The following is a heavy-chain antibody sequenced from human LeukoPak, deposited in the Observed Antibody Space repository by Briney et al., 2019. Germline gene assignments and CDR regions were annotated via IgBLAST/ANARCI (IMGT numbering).Heavy chain of an antibody. V-gene: IGHV3-48*01. CDR2: ISSSSSTL. Sequence: GGSLRLSCAASGFTFSSYSMNWVREAPGKGLEWVSYISSSSSTLYYADSVKGRFSISRDNAKNSLYLQMNSLRAEDTAVYYCARDHHRRLYDSQARDTFVIWGQGTLVTASS. D-gene: IGHD3-22*01. J-gene: IGHJ3*02. CDR1: GFTFSSYS. CDR3: ARDHHRRLYDSQARDTFVI.